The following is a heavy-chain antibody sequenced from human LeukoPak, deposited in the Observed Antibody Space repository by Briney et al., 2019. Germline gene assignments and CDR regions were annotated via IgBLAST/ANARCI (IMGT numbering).Heavy chain of an antibody. D-gene: IGHD2-15*01. CDR2: ISYDGSNK. CDR3: ARDFGLRCSGGTCYSVYYYGTDV. J-gene: IGHJ6*04. V-gene: IGHV3-30-3*01. CDR1: GFTFSSYA. Sequence: GGSLRLSCAASGFTFSSYAMHWVRQAPGKGLEWVAVISYDGSNKYYADSVKGRFTISRDNAKNSLYLQMNSLRAEDTAVYYCARDFGLRCSGGTCYSVYYYGTDVWGKGTTVTVSS.